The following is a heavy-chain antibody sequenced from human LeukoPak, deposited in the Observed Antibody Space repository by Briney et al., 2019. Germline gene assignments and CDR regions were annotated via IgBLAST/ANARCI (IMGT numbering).Heavy chain of an antibody. CDR1: GFTFSSYA. CDR3: AREEVATILYLYYYYGMDV. CDR2: IKQDGSEK. Sequence: PGGSLRLSCAASGFTFSSYAMSWVRQARGKGLEWVANIKQDGSEKYYVDSVKGRFTISRDNAKNSLYLQMNSLRAEDTAVYYCAREEVATILYLYYYYGMDVWGQGTTVTVSS. D-gene: IGHD5-12*01. J-gene: IGHJ6*02. V-gene: IGHV3-7*01.